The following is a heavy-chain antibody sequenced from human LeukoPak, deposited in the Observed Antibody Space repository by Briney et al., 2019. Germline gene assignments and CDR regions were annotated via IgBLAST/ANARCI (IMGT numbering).Heavy chain of an antibody. CDR1: GFTFSNAW. J-gene: IGHJ4*02. V-gene: IGHV3-15*01. Sequence: GGSLRLSCAASGFTFSNAWMSWVRQAPGKGLEWVGRIKSKTDGGTTDYAAPVKGRFTISRDDSKNTLYLQMNSLKTEDTAVYYCTTDFWSGYAPVFDYWGQGTLVTVSS. CDR2: IKSKTDGGTT. CDR3: TTDFWSGYAPVFDY. D-gene: IGHD3-3*01.